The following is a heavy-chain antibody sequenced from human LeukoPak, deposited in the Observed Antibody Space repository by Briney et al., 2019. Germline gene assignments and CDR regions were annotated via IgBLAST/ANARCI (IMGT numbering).Heavy chain of an antibody. CDR2: IYPGDSDT. Sequence: GESLKISCKGSGYSFISYWIGWVRQMPGKGLEWMGIIYPGDSDTRYGPSFQGQVTISADKSISTAYLQWSSLKASDTAMYYCARAAGGDIVEFDAFDIWGQGTMVTVSS. CDR1: GYSFISYW. V-gene: IGHV5-51*01. J-gene: IGHJ3*02. D-gene: IGHD5-12*01. CDR3: ARAAGGDIVEFDAFDI.